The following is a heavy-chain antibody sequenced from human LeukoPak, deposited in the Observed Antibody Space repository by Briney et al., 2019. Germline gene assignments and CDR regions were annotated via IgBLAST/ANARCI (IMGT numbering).Heavy chain of an antibody. Sequence: GGSLRLSCAASGFTFSSSAMSWFRQAPGKGLEWVSGISGSGGSTYYADSVKGRFTISRDNSKNTLYLQMNSLRAEDTAAYSCAKDKGIAAAPLDYMDVWGKGTTVTVSS. J-gene: IGHJ6*03. CDR1: GFTFSSSA. CDR2: ISGSGGST. CDR3: AKDKGIAAAPLDYMDV. V-gene: IGHV3-23*01. D-gene: IGHD6-13*01.